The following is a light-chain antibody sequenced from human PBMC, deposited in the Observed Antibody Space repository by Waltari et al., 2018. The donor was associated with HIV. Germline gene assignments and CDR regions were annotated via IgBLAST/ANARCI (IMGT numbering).Light chain of an antibody. CDR2: EAS. Sequence: ILMTQSPDALSVTPGQPASISCKSSQSLLHTDGKTYLYWYLKRPGQPPQLLIYEASYGFSGVSERFSGSGSGTNFTLRISRVEPEDVGIYYCMQSLQVLGTFGQGTKLEI. V-gene: IGKV2D-29*01. CDR3: MQSLQVLGT. J-gene: IGKJ2*01. CDR1: QSLLHTDGKTY.